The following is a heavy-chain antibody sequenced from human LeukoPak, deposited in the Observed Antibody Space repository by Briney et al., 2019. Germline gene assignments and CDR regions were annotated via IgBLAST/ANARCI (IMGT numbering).Heavy chain of an antibody. CDR3: ARLKRCTNGVCYSWFDP. CDR2: IYYRGST. J-gene: IGHJ5*02. D-gene: IGHD2-8*01. Sequence: KPSETLSLTCTVSGGSISNSSYYWGWIRQPPGKGLEWIGNIYYRGSTNYNPSLKSRVTISVDTSKNQFSLKLSSVTAADTAVYYCARLKRCTNGVCYSWFDPWGQGTLVTVSS. V-gene: IGHV4-39*07. CDR1: GGSISNSSYY.